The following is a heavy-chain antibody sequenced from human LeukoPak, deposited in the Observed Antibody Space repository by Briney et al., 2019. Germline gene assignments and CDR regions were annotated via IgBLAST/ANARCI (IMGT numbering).Heavy chain of an antibody. CDR2: ISHSGDGP. J-gene: IGHJ4*02. Sequence: GGSLRLSCAASGFSFSSYGMSWVRQAPGKGLEWVSGISHSGDGPYYADSVKGRFTISRDNSKNTLFLQMDSLRAEDTAVYYCGQDPSRIAAGRCDYWGQGTRVTVSS. V-gene: IGHV3-23*01. CDR3: GQDPSRIAAGRCDY. D-gene: IGHD6-13*01. CDR1: GFSFSSYG.